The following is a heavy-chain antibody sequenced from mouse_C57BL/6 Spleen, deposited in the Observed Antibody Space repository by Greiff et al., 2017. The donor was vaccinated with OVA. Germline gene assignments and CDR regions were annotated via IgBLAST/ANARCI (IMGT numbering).Heavy chain of an antibody. CDR2: IYPGSGNT. CDR1: GYTFTDYY. Sequence: QVQLQQSGAELVRPGASVKLSCKASGYTFTDYYINWVKQRPGQGLEWIARIYPGSGNTYYNEKFKGKATLTAEKSSSTAYMQLSSLTSEDSAVYYCARSGLRPDDAMDYWGQGTSVTVSS. V-gene: IGHV1-76*01. J-gene: IGHJ4*01. D-gene: IGHD2-4*01. CDR3: ARSGLRPDDAMDY.